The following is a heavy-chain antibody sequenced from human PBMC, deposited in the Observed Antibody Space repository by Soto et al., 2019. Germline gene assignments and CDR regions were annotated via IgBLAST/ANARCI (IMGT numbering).Heavy chain of an antibody. D-gene: IGHD2-8*02. CDR3: ASSTASADLDY. CDR1: GGSITDNY. Sequence: SETLSLTCTVSGGSITDNYWNWIRQPPGKGLEWIGYIFYSGPTTYNPSLKGRITISIDASKNQFSLNLRSVTAADTATYYCASSTASADLDYWGQGTLVTVSS. CDR2: IFYSGPT. V-gene: IGHV4-59*08. J-gene: IGHJ4*02.